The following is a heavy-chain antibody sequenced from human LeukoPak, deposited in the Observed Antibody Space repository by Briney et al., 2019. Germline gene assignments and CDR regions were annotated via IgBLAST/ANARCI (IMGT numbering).Heavy chain of an antibody. CDR2: IYYSGST. CDR3: ARSYYYGSGSYGMDV. V-gene: IGHV4-39*07. J-gene: IGHJ6*02. D-gene: IGHD3-10*01. Sequence: PWETLSLTCTVSGGSISSSSYYWGWLRQPPGKGLEWIGSIYYSGSTNYNPSLKSRVTISVDTSKNQFSLKLSSVTAADTAVYYCARSYYYGSGSYGMDVWGQGTTVTVSS. CDR1: GGSISSSSYY.